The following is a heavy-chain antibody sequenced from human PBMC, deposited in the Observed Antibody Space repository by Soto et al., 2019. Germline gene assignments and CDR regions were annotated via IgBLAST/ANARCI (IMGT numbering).Heavy chain of an antibody. Sequence: GGSLRLSCAASGFTFSNAWMNWVRRAPGKGLEWVGRIKSKTDGGTTDYAAPVKGRFTISRDDSKNTLYLQMNSLKTEDTAVYYCTTSIAAAGYYYYYGMDVWGQGTTVTVSS. CDR3: TTSIAAAGYYYYYGMDV. CDR2: IKSKTDGGTT. D-gene: IGHD6-13*01. CDR1: GFTFSNAW. J-gene: IGHJ6*02. V-gene: IGHV3-15*07.